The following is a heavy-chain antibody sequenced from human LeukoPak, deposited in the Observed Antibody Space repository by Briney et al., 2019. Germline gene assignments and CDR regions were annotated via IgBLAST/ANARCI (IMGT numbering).Heavy chain of an antibody. CDR1: GTPLSSYY. CDR3: ARMTTGHDF. Sequence: SETLSLTCAVSGTPLSSYYWSWIRQPPGKGMEWIGEVNHSGYTNDNPSLKSRLTISVDTSKNQFSRRLRCVPAADTAVYFCARMTTGHDFWGQGTLVTVSS. V-gene: IGHV4-34*01. D-gene: IGHD4-17*01. CDR2: VNHSGYT. J-gene: IGHJ4*02.